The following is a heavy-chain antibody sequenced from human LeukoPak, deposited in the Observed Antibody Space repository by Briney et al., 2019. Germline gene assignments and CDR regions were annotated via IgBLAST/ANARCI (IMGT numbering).Heavy chain of an antibody. V-gene: IGHV3-33*01. CDR3: ARDRRGTSDY. CDR2: IWYDGTNK. J-gene: IGHJ4*02. CDR1: RFTFSSYG. Sequence: PGGSLRLSCAASRFTFSSYGMHWVRQAPGKGLEWVAVIWYDGTNKYYADSVKGRFTISRDNSKNTLYLQMNSLRAEDTAVYYCARDRRGTSDYWGQGTLVTVSS.